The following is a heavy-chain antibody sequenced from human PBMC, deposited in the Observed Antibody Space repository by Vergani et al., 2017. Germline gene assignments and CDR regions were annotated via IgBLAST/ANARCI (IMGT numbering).Heavy chain of an antibody. Sequence: QVQLVQSGAEVKKPGASVKVSCKASGYTFTNYYIHWVRQAPGQGLEWMGIINPSGGSTSYAQKFQDRVTLTRDTSANTVYMELSSLISEDTAVYYCARVFSSGWYVDDYWGQGTLVTVSS. CDR2: INPSGGST. V-gene: IGHV1-46*01. J-gene: IGHJ4*02. D-gene: IGHD6-19*01. CDR1: GYTFTNYY. CDR3: ARVFSSGWYVDDY.